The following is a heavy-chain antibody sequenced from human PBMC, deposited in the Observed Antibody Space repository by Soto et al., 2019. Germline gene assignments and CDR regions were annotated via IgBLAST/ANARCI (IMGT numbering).Heavy chain of an antibody. CDR3: ATLPSGCTGFVD. J-gene: IGHJ4*02. CDR2: IYYGGST. Sequence: QVQLQESGPGLVKPSQTLSLTCTVSGGSISSGGYYWSWIRQHPGKGLEWIGYIYYGGSTYYNPSLKSRVTLSADAPKNQFSLKLRSVTAADTAVYHCATLPSGCTGFVDWGQGTLVTVSS. D-gene: IGHD5-12*01. V-gene: IGHV4-31*03. CDR1: GGSISSGGYY.